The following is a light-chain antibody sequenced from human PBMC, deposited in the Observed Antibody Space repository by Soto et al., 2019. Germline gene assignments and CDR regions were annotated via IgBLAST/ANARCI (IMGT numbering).Light chain of an antibody. CDR3: QQYYSTPLT. CDR1: QSVLYSSKNKNY. CDR2: WAS. V-gene: IGKV4-1*01. Sequence: DIVMTQSPDSLAVSLGERATINCKSSQSVLYSSKNKNYLAWYQQKPGQPPKLLIYWASTREPGVPDRFSGSGSGTEFPLTISSLQAEDVAVYYCQQYYSTPLTFGGGTKVEIK. J-gene: IGKJ4*01.